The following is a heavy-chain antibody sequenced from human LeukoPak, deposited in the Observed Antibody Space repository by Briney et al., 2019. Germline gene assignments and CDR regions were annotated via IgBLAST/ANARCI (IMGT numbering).Heavy chain of an antibody. D-gene: IGHD5-12*01. V-gene: IGHV3-11*06. CDR3: ARDVTDSGYDADPYYFDY. CDR2: ISSSSSYI. CDR1: GFTFSDYY. Sequence: GGSLRLSCAASGFTFSDYYMSWIRQAPGKGLEWVSSISSSSSYIYYADSVKGRFTISRDNAKNSLYLQMNSLRAEDTAVYYCARDVTDSGYDADPYYFDYWGQGTLVTVSS. J-gene: IGHJ4*02.